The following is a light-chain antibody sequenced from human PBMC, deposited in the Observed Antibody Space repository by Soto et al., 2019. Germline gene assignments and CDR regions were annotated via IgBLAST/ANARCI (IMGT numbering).Light chain of an antibody. CDR2: GAS. CDR1: QRVSSSY. J-gene: IGKJ4*01. CDR3: QQYGSSPLT. Sequence: ESVLTQSPGTLSLSPGERATLSCRASQRVSSSYLAWYQQKPGQAPRLLIYGASSRATGIPDRFSGSGSGKDFTLTIIRLEPEDFAVDYCQQYGSSPLTVGGGTNVEIK. V-gene: IGKV3-20*01.